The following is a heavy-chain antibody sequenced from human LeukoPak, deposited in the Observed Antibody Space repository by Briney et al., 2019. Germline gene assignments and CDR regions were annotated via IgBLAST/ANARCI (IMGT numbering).Heavy chain of an antibody. Sequence: ASVKVSCKASGYTFTGYYMHWVRQAPGQGLEWMGWINPNSGGTNYAQKFQGRVTMTRDTSISTAYMELSRLRSDDTAVYYCARGGIPYYDFWSGYPYNWFDPWGQGTLVTVSS. CDR1: GYTFTGYY. J-gene: IGHJ5*02. D-gene: IGHD3-3*01. V-gene: IGHV1-2*02. CDR3: ARGGIPYYDFWSGYPYNWFDP. CDR2: INPNSGGT.